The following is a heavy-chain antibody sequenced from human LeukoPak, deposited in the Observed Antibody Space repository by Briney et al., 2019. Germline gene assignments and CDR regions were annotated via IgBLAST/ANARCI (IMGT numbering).Heavy chain of an antibody. D-gene: IGHD6-13*01. Sequence: GGSLRLSCAVSGFTFTSYWMNWVRQAPGKGLEWVASIRQDGGEKYYVDSVEGRFTISRDNTKNSLYLQMSSLRAEDTAVYYCARDGTAAGLYFDLWGQGTLVTVSS. CDR2: IRQDGGEK. CDR3: ARDGTAAGLYFDL. J-gene: IGHJ4*01. CDR1: GFTFTSYW. V-gene: IGHV3-7*01.